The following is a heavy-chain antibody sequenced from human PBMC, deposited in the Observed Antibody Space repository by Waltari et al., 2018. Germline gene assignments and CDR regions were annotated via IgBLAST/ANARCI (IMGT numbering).Heavy chain of an antibody. CDR1: GGSISSYY. D-gene: IGHD3-10*01. CDR3: SRDNGYGSHYFDY. J-gene: IGHJ4*02. V-gene: IGHV4-59*01. CDR2: IYYSGST. Sequence: QVQLQESGPGLVKPSETLSLTCTVSGGSISSYYWSWIRQPPGKGLEWIGYIYYSGSTNYNPSLKSRVTISVDTSKNQFSLKLSSVTAADTAVYYCSRDNGYGSHYFDYWGQGTLVTVSS.